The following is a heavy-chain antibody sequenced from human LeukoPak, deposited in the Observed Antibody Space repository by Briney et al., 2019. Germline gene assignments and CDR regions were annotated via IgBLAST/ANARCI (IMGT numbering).Heavy chain of an antibody. CDR2: IYSGGST. CDR3: ASRGDGYPGYFDY. D-gene: IGHD5-24*01. CDR1: GFTVSSNY. Sequence: PGGSLRLSCAASGFTVSSNYMSWVRQAPGKGLEWVSVIYSGGSTYYADSVKGRFTISRDNSKNTLYHQMNSLRAEDTAVYYCASRGDGYPGYFDYWGRGTLVTVSS. J-gene: IGHJ4*02. V-gene: IGHV3-53*01.